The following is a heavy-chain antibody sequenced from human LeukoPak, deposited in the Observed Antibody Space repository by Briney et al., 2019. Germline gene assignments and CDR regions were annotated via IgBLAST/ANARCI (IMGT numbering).Heavy chain of an antibody. CDR3: AGIY. CDR1: AFTVSRFN. Sequence: GGSLRLSCAASAFTVSRFNMNCVRQAPGKGLEWVSSISSSGSNILYADSVKGPFTISRDNAKNSLYLQVNSLRAEDSAIYYSAGIYWGQGSLVTVSS. V-gene: IGHV3-21*01. CDR2: ISSSGSNI. J-gene: IGHJ4*02.